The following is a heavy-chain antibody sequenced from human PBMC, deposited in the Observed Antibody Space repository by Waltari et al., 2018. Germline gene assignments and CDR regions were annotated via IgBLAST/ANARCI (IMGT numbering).Heavy chain of an antibody. V-gene: IGHV3-30-3*01. CDR1: GFTFSSYA. D-gene: IGHD1-26*01. J-gene: IGHJ4*02. Sequence: QVQLVESGGGVVQPGRSLRLSCAASGFTFSSYAMHWVRQAPGKGLEWVAVISYDGSNKYYADSVKGRFTISRDNSKNTLYLQMSSLRAEDTAVYYCARSYLSVGAFDYWGQGTLVTVSS. CDR2: ISYDGSNK. CDR3: ARSYLSVGAFDY.